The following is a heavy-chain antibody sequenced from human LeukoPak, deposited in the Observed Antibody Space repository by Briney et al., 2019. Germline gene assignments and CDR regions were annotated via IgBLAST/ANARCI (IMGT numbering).Heavy chain of an antibody. CDR1: GFTFSSYW. CDR3: ASDDYGGFDI. CDR2: ISSSSSYI. Sequence: GGSLRLSCAASGFTFSSYWVSWVRQAPGKGLEWVSSISSSSSYIYYADSVKGRFTISRDNAKNSLYLQMNSLRAEDTAVYYCASDDYGGFDIWGQGTMVTVSS. D-gene: IGHD4-23*01. V-gene: IGHV3-21*01. J-gene: IGHJ3*02.